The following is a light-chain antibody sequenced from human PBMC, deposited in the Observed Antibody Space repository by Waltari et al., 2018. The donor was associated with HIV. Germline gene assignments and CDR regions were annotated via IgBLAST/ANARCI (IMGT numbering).Light chain of an antibody. CDR1: QTISIY. CDR2: ATS. V-gene: IGKV1-39*01. Sequence: DIQMTQSPSSLSASVGATVTISCRPSQTISIYLSWYQQIPGKAPKLLIYATSTLQTGVPSRFSGGGSGTDFTLTISSLQSEDFALYYCQQSYTSPYTFGQGTKVEIE. J-gene: IGKJ2*01. CDR3: QQSYTSPYT.